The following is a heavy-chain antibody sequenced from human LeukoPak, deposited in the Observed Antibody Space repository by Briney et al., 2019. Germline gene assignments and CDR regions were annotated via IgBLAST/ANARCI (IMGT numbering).Heavy chain of an antibody. J-gene: IGHJ4*02. D-gene: IGHD6-13*01. V-gene: IGHV3-74*01. CDR2: INTDGSSL. CDR1: GFTFSSYW. Sequence: PGGSLRLSCAASGFTFSSYWMYWVRQAPGKGLVWVSRINTDGSSLNYADSVKGRFTISRDNSKNTLYLQMNSLRAEDTAVYYCAKGQTKAAAGSSTDYWGQGTLVTVSS. CDR3: AKGQTKAAAGSSTDY.